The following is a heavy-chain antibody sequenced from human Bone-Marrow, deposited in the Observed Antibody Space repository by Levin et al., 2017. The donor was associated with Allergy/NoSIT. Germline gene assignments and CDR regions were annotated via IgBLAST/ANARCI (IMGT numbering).Heavy chain of an antibody. Sequence: SGPTLVKPTQTLTLTCNFSGFSLGTSGVGVGWIRQPPGKALEWLGVIYWEDARRYSPSLKTRLSFTKDTSRQQVVLTLTDMSSVDTATYFCVHNSYDFWSGYPVDHWGQGTLVTVSS. J-gene: IGHJ5*02. CDR1: GFSLGTSGVG. CDR3: VHNSYDFWSGYPVDH. CDR2: IYWEDAR. D-gene: IGHD3-3*01. V-gene: IGHV2-5*02.